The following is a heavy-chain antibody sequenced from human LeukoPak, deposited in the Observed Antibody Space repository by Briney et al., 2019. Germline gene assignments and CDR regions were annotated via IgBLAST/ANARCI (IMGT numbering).Heavy chain of an antibody. D-gene: IGHD1-7*01. Sequence: ASVKVSCKASGYIFTSYYMHWVRQAPGQGLEWMGIINPSGGSTSYAQKFQGRVTMTRDTSTSTVYMELSSLRSEDTAVYYCARRRQEIIGGELILNWFDPWGQGTLVTVSS. J-gene: IGHJ5*02. CDR3: ARRRQEIIGGELILNWFDP. CDR2: INPSGGST. CDR1: GYIFTSYY. V-gene: IGHV1-46*01.